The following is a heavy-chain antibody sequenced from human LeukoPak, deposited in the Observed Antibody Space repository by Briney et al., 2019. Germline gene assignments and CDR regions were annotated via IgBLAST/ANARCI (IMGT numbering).Heavy chain of an antibody. CDR2: IIPIFGTA. CDR3: ARDRGDIVVVPAAIWFDP. D-gene: IGHD2-2*01. Sequence: ASVKVSCRASGGTFSSYAISWVRQDPGQGLEWMGGIIPIFGTANYAQKFQGRVTITADKSTSTAYMELSSLRSEDTAVYYCARDRGDIVVVPAAIWFDPWGQGTLVTVSS. CDR1: GGTFSSYA. V-gene: IGHV1-69*06. J-gene: IGHJ5*02.